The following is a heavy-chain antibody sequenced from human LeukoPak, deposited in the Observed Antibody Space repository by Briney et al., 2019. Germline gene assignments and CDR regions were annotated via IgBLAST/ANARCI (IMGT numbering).Heavy chain of an antibody. CDR3: ARDSRIRGFDY. J-gene: IGHJ4*02. CDR1: VYTFTIYG. CDR2: ISAYNGNT. D-gene: IGHD6-13*01. V-gene: IGHV1-18*01. Sequence: ASVNVSCKASVYTFTIYGISWVRQAPGQGLEWMGWISAYNGNTNYAQKLQGRVTMTTDTSTSTAYMELRSLRSDDTAVYYCARDSRIRGFDYWGQGTLVTVSS.